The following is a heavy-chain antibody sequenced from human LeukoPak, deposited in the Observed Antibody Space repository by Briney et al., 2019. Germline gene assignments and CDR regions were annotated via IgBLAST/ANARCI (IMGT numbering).Heavy chain of an antibody. D-gene: IGHD2-15*01. J-gene: IGHJ3*02. Sequence: ASVKVSCKASGYTFSSYYVHWVRQAPGQGLEWMGMIIPSDGFTSYAQKFQGRVTMTRDMSTSTVYMELSSLRSDDTAVYYCARCYSPHDAFDIWGQGTMVTVSS. CDR3: ARCYSPHDAFDI. CDR1: GYTFSSYY. CDR2: IIPSDGFT. V-gene: IGHV1-46*01.